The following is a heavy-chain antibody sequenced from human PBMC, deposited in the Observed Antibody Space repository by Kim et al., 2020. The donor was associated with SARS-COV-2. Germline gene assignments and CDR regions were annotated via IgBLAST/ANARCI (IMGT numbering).Heavy chain of an antibody. D-gene: IGHD2-2*01. V-gene: IGHV7-4-1*01. CDR2: INTDTGNP. CDR3: ARVLGLCSMTSCYAAY. J-gene: IGHJ4*02. Sequence: ASVKVSCKASGYTFTTYAMSWVRQAPGQGLEWMGWINTDTGNPTYAQGFTGRFVFSLDTSVSTAYLQIYSLEAEDTAVYYCARVLGLCSMTSCYAAYWGQGTLVSVSS. CDR1: GYTFTTYA.